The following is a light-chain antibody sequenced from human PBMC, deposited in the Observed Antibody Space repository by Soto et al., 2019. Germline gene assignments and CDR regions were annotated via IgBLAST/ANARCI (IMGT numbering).Light chain of an antibody. Sequence: QSVLTQPPSASGTPGQRVTISCSGSGSSIGTNTVNWYRQLPGTAPKLLIYGNNQRPSGVPDRFSGSKSGTSASLAISGLQSEYEAEYYCAAWDGSLNNVLFGGGTK. J-gene: IGLJ2*01. CDR2: GNN. CDR1: GSSIGTNT. CDR3: AAWDGSLNNVL. V-gene: IGLV1-44*01.